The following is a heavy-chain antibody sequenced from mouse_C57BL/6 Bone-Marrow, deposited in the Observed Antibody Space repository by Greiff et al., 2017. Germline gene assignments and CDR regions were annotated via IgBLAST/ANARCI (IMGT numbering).Heavy chain of an antibody. Sequence: EVQLQQSGAELVRPGASVKLSCTASGFNIKDDYMHWVKQRPEQGLEWIGWIDPENGDTEYASKFQGKATITADTSSNTAYLQLSSLPSEDTAVYYCTTRRFYYFDYWGQGTTLTVSS. V-gene: IGHV14-4*01. J-gene: IGHJ2*01. CDR2: IDPENGDT. CDR3: TTRRFYYFDY. CDR1: GFNIKDDY.